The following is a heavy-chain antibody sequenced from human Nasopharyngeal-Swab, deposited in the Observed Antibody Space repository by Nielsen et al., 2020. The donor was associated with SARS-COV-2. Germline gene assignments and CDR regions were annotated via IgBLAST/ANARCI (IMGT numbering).Heavy chain of an antibody. J-gene: IGHJ4*02. Sequence: GESLKISCAASGFTFSSYGMHWVRQAPGKGLEWVAVISYDGSNKYYADSVKGRFTISRDNSKNTLYLQMNSLRAEDTAVYYCAKDQSGELGYWGQGTLVTVSS. CDR3: AKDQSGELGY. CDR2: ISYDGSNK. D-gene: IGHD3-10*01. CDR1: GFTFSSYG. V-gene: IGHV3-30*18.